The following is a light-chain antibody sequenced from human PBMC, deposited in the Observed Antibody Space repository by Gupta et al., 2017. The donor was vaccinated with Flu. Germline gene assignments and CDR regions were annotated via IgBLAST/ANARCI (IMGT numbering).Light chain of an antibody. CDR1: QILSSSY. V-gene: IGKV3-20*01. CDR2: GAS. Sequence: EIVLTQSPGTLSLSPGETATLSCRTSQILSSSYLAWFQQKPGQAPRLLIYGASSRATGIPDRFFGSGSGTDFTLTSTRLEPEDFAVYFWQHYGGSATFGQGTKLEIK. CDR3: QHYGGSAT. J-gene: IGKJ1*01.